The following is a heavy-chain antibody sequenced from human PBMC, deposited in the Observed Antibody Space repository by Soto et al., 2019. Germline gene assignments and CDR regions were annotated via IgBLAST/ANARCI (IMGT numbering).Heavy chain of an antibody. V-gene: IGHV3-23*01. J-gene: IGHJ5*02. CDR3: AQDNGDTVPPTWFDP. D-gene: IGHD5-18*01. CDR1: GFTFTSYA. CDR2: ISGSGGST. Sequence: EVQLLESGGGLVQPGGSRRLSFAASGFTFTSYAMIWVRQAPGKGLEWVSAISGSGGSTYYADSVKGRFTISRDNSKNTLYLQMNSLRAEDTAVYYCAQDNGDTVPPTWFDPWGQGTLVTVSS.